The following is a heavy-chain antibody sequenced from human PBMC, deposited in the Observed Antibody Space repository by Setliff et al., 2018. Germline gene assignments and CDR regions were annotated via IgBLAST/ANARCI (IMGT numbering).Heavy chain of an antibody. V-gene: IGHV5-51*01. CDR3: ASPSAGWTRPFDV. CDR2: IYPGDSDT. CDR1: RDSFTNYW. Sequence: GESLKISCKESRDSFTNYWIIWVRQVPGKGLEWMGVIYPGDSDTRYSPSFQGQVTISADKSINTAYLQWSSLKASDTAMYYCASPSAGWTRPFDVWGQGTMVTVSS. J-gene: IGHJ3*01. D-gene: IGHD3-3*01.